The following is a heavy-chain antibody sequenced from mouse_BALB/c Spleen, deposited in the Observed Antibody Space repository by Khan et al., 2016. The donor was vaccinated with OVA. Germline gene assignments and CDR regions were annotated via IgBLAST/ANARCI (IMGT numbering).Heavy chain of an antibody. CDR1: GFTFSTYA. D-gene: IGHD2-1*01. CDR3: ARSPYDNFAY. Sequence: EVKLVESGGGLVKPGGSLKLSCAASGFTFSTYAMSWVRQTPEKRLEWVASISSDGDYTYYPDNVTGRFTISRDNAKNTLYLQMSSLRSEDTAIYYCARSPYDNFAYWGQGTLVTVSA. V-gene: IGHV5-9-3*01. J-gene: IGHJ3*01. CDR2: ISSDGDYT.